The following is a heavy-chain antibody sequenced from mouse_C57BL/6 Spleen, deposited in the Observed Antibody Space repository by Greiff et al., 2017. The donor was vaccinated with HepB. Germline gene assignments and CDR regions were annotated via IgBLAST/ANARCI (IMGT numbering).Heavy chain of an antibody. J-gene: IGHJ2*01. CDR1: GFTFSDYG. CDR2: ISSGSSTI. Sequence: DVKLVESGGGLVKPGGSLKLSCAASGFTFSDYGMHWVRQAPEKGLEWVAYISSGSSTIYYADTVKGRFTISRDNAKNTLFLQMTSLRSEDTAMYYCARGEGSGPDYWGQGTTLTVSS. V-gene: IGHV5-17*01. D-gene: IGHD3-2*02. CDR3: ARGEGSGPDY.